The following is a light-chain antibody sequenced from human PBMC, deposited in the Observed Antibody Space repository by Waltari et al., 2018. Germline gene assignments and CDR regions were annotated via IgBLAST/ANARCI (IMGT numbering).Light chain of an antibody. CDR3: GTWDSNLSAGV. CDR1: SSNIGHNY. J-gene: IGLJ3*02. CDR2: DNN. Sequence: QSVLTQPPSVSAAPGQKVTISCPGSSSNIGHNYVSWYQQLPGAAPKLLIYDNNNRPSGIPDRFSGSKSGTSATLGITGLQTGDEANYYCGTWDSNLSAGVFGGGTKLTVL. V-gene: IGLV1-51*01.